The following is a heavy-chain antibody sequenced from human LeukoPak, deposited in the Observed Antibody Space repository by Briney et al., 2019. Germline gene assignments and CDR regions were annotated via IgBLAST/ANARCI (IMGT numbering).Heavy chain of an antibody. CDR2: ISGGSGSST. CDR1: GFTFSSYA. CDR3: ARELYSSGWHGVDS. V-gene: IGHV3-23*01. J-gene: IGHJ4*02. D-gene: IGHD6-19*01. Sequence: GGSLRLSCAASGFTFSSYALSWVRQAPGKGLEWFSAISGGSGSSTYYADAVKGRFTISRDNAKNSLYLQMNSLRAEDTAVYYCARELYSSGWHGVDSWGQGTLVTVSS.